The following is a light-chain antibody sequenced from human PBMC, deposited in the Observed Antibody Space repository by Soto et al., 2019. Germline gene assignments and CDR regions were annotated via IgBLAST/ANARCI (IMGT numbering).Light chain of an antibody. Sequence: DIQMTQSPSSLSASVGDRVTITCRASQSISSYLNWYQQKPGKAPKLLIYAASSLQSGVPSRFSGSGSGTDFPLTSSSLQPEDFATYYCQQRYSTPFTFGPGTKVDIK. J-gene: IGKJ3*01. CDR2: AAS. CDR1: QSISSY. V-gene: IGKV1-39*01. CDR3: QQRYSTPFT.